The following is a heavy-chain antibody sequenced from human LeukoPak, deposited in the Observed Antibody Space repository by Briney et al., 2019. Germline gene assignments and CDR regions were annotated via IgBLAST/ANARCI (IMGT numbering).Heavy chain of an antibody. CDR3: XXXEDYDILTGFDY. CDR2: IKEDGSDK. CDR1: GFTFSSYW. Sequence: PGGSLRLSCAASGFTFSSYWMSWVRQAPGKGLEWVANIKEDGSDKNYVDSVKGRFTISRDNAKKSLYLQMNSLRAEDTAVYYCXXXEDYDILTGFDYWGQGTLVTVSS. D-gene: IGHD3-9*01. J-gene: IGHJ4*02. V-gene: IGHV3-7*01.